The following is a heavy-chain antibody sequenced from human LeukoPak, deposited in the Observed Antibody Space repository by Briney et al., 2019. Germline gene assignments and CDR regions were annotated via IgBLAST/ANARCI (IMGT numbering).Heavy chain of an antibody. V-gene: IGHV5-51*01. D-gene: IGHD6-19*01. Sequence: GESLKISCKGSGYTFTSYWIGWVRQMPGKGLEWMGIIYPGDSDTRYSSSFQGQVTISVDKSISTAYLQWSSLKASDTAMYYCARQRSGWANDAFDIWGQGTMVTVSS. CDR2: IYPGDSDT. CDR3: ARQRSGWANDAFDI. J-gene: IGHJ3*02. CDR1: GYTFTSYW.